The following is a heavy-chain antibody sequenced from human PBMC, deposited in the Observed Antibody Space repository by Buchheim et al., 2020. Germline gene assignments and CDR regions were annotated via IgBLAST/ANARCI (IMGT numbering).Heavy chain of an antibody. D-gene: IGHD3-22*01. CDR3: ARDVSYYDSSGYYYYYYGMDV. V-gene: IGHV3-48*03. CDR1: GFTFSTYE. CDR2: IGTSGTTR. J-gene: IGHJ6*02. Sequence: EVQLVESGGGLVQPGGSLRLSCAASGFTFSTYEMNWVRQAPGKGLEWVSYIGTSGTTRYYADSVKGRFTISRDNATNSLYLQMNSLRAEDTAVDYCARDVSYYDSSGYYYYYYGMDVWGQGTT.